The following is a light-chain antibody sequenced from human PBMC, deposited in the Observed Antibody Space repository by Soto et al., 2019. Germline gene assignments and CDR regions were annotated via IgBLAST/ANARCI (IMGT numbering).Light chain of an antibody. V-gene: IGKV3-20*01. J-gene: IGKJ1*01. CDR1: QSVNSSY. CDR2: GAS. CDR3: QQYGNSPQT. Sequence: EIVLTQSPGTLSLSPGERVTLSCRASQSVNSSYLAWYQHKPGQAPRLLIYGASTRATGIPDRFSGSGSGTDFTLTIARLEPGDFAVYSCQQYGNSPQTFGQGTKVYIK.